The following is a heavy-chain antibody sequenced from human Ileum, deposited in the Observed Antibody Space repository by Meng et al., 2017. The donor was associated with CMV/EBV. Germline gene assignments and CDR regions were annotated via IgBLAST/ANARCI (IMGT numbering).Heavy chain of an antibody. Sequence: GGSLRLSCAASGFTFSNYAMTWVRQAPGKGLEWVSTISEIRDASYYGDSVKGRFAISRDNSKNTLYLQMSSLRVEDTAVYYCAKARQCEDWGQGTLVTVSS. CDR1: GFTFSNYA. CDR2: ISEIRDAS. J-gene: IGHJ4*02. V-gene: IGHV3-23*01. CDR3: AKARQCED.